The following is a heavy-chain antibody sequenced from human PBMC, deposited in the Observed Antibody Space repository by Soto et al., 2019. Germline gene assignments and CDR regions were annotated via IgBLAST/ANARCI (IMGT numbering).Heavy chain of an antibody. V-gene: IGHV3-66*01. CDR3: ARGVAPGTSAPDY. J-gene: IGHJ4*02. CDR1: GFIVSNNA. CDR2: IYSDGRT. Sequence: EVQLVESGGGLVQPWGSLRLSCAASGFIVSNNAMSWVRQAPGKGLEWVSVIYSDGRTYYADSVKGRFTISRDNAKNTLFFQMNGLRAEDTTLYYCARGVAPGTSAPDYWGQGTLVIVSS. D-gene: IGHD6-13*01.